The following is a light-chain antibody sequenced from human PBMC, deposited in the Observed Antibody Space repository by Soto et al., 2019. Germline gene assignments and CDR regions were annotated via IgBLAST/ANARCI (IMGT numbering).Light chain of an antibody. CDR2: GAS. J-gene: IGKJ1*01. CDR1: QSVSSNS. V-gene: IGKV3-20*01. CDR3: QQYHSSPRT. Sequence: EIVLTQSPGTLSLSPGERATLSCRASQSVSSNSLAWYQHKRGQAPRLLIYGASGRATGIPDRFSGSGSGTDFTLTISRLEPEDFAVYFCQQYHSSPRTFGQGTKVEIK.